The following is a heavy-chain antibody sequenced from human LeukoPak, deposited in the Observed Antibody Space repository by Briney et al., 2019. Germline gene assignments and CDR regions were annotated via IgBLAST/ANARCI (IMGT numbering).Heavy chain of an antibody. CDR1: GGSISSYY. CDR3: ARGGWNKFDY. V-gene: IGHV4-59*01. Sequence: TSETLSLTCTVSGGSISSYYWSWIRQPPGKGLEWIGYIYYSGSTNYNPSLKSRVTISVDTSKNQFSLKLSSVTAADTAVYYCARGGWNKFDYWGQGTLVTVSS. J-gene: IGHJ4*02. D-gene: IGHD3-22*01. CDR2: IYYSGST.